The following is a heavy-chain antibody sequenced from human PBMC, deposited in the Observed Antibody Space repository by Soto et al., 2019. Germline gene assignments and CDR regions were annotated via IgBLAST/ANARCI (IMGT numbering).Heavy chain of an antibody. D-gene: IGHD5-12*01. CDR2: INHSGST. V-gene: IGHV4-34*01. Sequence: QVQLQQWGAGLLKPSETLSLTCAVYGGSFSGYYWSWIRQPPGKGLEWIGEINHSGSTNYNPSLKSRVTISVDTSKNQFSLTLSSVTAADTAVYYCARGRRCYETTFDYWGQGTLVTVSS. CDR1: GGSFSGYY. J-gene: IGHJ4*02. CDR3: ARGRRCYETTFDY.